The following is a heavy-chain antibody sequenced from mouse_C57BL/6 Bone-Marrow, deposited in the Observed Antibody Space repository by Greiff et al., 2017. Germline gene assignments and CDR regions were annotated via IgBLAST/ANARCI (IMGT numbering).Heavy chain of an antibody. J-gene: IGHJ2*01. D-gene: IGHD2-2*01. CDR3: ARRDSTMVTTKVFDY. CDR2: IYPRSGNT. Sequence: VQLQQSGAELARPGASVKLSCKASGYTFTSYGISWVKQRSGQGLEWIGEIYPRSGNTYYNEKFKGKATLTADKSSSTAYMELRSLTSEDSAVYFCARRDSTMVTTKVFDYWGQGTTLTVSS. V-gene: IGHV1-81*01. CDR1: GYTFTSYG.